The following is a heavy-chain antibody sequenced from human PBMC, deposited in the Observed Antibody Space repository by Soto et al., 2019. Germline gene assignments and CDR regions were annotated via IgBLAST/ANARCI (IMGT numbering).Heavy chain of an antibody. J-gene: IGHJ4*02. CDR1: GGSINTFY. V-gene: IGHV4-4*07. CDR2: IFSSGST. D-gene: IGHD5-12*01. Sequence: ETLSLTCTVSGGSINTFYWSWVRQPAGRGLEWIGRIFSSGSTSFNPSLESRVAMSVDTSKNHFSLNLSSVTAADMAVYYCAREGSYSAYNFAHGIQLWSFDFWGQGALVTVSS. CDR3: AREGSYSAYNFAHGIQLWSFDF.